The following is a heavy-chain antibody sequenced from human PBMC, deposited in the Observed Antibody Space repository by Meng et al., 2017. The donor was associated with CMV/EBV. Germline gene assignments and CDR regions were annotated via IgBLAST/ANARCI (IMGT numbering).Heavy chain of an antibody. D-gene: IGHD2-21*01. CDR3: ARSRGNNCGGDCYDFDY. Sequence: SETLSLTCTVSGGPISSYYWSWIRQPPGKGLEWFGYIYYSGSTNYNPSLKSRVTISVDTSKNQFSLKLSSVTAADTAVYYCARSRGNNCGGDCYDFDYWGQGTLVTVSS. V-gene: IGHV4-59*01. CDR1: GGPISSYY. CDR2: IYYSGST. J-gene: IGHJ4*02.